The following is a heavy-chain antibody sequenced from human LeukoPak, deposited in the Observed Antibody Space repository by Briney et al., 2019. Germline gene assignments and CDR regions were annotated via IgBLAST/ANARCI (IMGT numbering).Heavy chain of an antibody. V-gene: IGHV3-30*04. Sequence: SGGSLRLSCAASGFTFSSYAMHWVRQAPGKGLEWVAVISYDGSNKYYADSVKGRFTISRDNSKNTPYLQMNSLRAEDTAVYYCARDHGGLGQYIVVVPAAIDYYGMDVWGQGTTVTVSS. J-gene: IGHJ6*02. D-gene: IGHD2-2*01. CDR2: ISYDGSNK. CDR3: ARDHGGLGQYIVVVPAAIDYYGMDV. CDR1: GFTFSSYA.